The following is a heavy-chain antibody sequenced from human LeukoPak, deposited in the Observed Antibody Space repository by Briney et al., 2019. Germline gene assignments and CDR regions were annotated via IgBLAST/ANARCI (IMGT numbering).Heavy chain of an antibody. CDR3: AKEGGGYCSSTSCWGVWFDP. J-gene: IGHJ5*02. D-gene: IGHD2-2*01. CDR1: GFTFSRYA. CDR2: ISGSGIIT. Sequence: GGSLRLSCGASGFTFSRYAMSWVRQAPGKGLEWVSSISGSGIITYYADSVKGRFTISRGNSKNTLYLQMNSLRAEDTAVYFCAKEGGGYCSSTSCWGVWFDPWGQGTLVTVSS. V-gene: IGHV3-23*01.